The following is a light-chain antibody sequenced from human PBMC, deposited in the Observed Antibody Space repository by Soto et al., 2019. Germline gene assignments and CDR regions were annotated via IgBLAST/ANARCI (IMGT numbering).Light chain of an antibody. Sequence: DIQLTQSPSFLSASVGDTVTITCRASLDIRGYLAWYQQKPRKVPRLLIYSASTLQGGVPSRFSGSGSGTEFTLTISSLQPEDLASYYCQQLDRHPFTFGGGTKVEIK. V-gene: IGKV1-9*01. CDR3: QQLDRHPFT. CDR1: LDIRGY. J-gene: IGKJ4*01. CDR2: SAS.